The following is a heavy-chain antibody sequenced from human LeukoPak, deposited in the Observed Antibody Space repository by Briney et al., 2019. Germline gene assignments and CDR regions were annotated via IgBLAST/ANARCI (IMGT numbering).Heavy chain of an antibody. CDR1: GFTFSDYY. CDR3: AKGPTYDSLPYYFDY. J-gene: IGHJ4*02. D-gene: IGHD3-22*01. V-gene: IGHV3-11*06. CDR2: ISSSSSYT. Sequence: GGSLRLSCAASGFTFSDYYMSWIRQAPGKGLEWVSYISSSSSYTNYADSVKGRFTISRDNAKNSLYLQINSLRAEDTAVYYCAKGPTYDSLPYYFDYWGQGTLVTVSS.